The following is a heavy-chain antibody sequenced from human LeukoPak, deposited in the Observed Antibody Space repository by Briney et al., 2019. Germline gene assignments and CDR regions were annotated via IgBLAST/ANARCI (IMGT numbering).Heavy chain of an antibody. Sequence: ASEKVSCKASGGTFSSYAISWVRQAPGQGLEWMGGIIPIFGTANYAQKFQGRVTITADKTTSTAYMELSSLRSEDTAVYYCARWYSSSLDYWGQGTLVTVSS. CDR2: IIPIFGTA. CDR1: GGTFSSYA. J-gene: IGHJ4*02. V-gene: IGHV1-69*06. CDR3: ARWYSSSLDY. D-gene: IGHD6-6*01.